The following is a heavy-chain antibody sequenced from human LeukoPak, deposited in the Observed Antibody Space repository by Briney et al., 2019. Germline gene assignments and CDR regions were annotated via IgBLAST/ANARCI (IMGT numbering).Heavy chain of an antibody. Sequence: GGSLRLSCAASGFTFSSYGIHWVRQAPGKGLEWVAFIRYGGSNKYYTDSVKGRFTISRDNSKNTLYLQMNSLRAEDTAVYYCAGDLISGSGSLGYWGQGTLVTVSS. J-gene: IGHJ4*02. CDR1: GFTFSSYG. CDR3: AGDLISGSGSLGY. V-gene: IGHV3-30*02. D-gene: IGHD3-10*01. CDR2: IRYGGSNK.